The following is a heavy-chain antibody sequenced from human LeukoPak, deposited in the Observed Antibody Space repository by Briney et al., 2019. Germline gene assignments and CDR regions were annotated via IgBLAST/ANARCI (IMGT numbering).Heavy chain of an antibody. CDR1: GYTFTTYE. Sequence: ASVKVSCKASGYTFTTYEINWVRQATGQGLEWMGWMNPNSGGTNYAQKFQGRVTITADKSTSTAYMELSSLRSEDTAVYYCARSIDAPTYYYDSSGYPRAFDIWGQGTMVTVSS. D-gene: IGHD3-22*01. CDR3: ARSIDAPTYYYDSSGYPRAFDI. J-gene: IGHJ3*02. CDR2: MNPNSGGT. V-gene: IGHV1-8*01.